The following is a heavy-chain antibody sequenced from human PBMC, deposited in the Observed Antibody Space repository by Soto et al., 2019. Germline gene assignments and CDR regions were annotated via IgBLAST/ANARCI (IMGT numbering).Heavy chain of an antibody. D-gene: IGHD5-18*01. CDR2: ISSSSSTI. Sequence: EVQLVESGGGLVQPGGSLRLSCAAPGFTFSSYNMNWVRQAPGKGLEWVSYISSSSSTIYYADSVKGRFTISRDNAKNSLYLQMNSLRDEDTAVYYCARPRGYSYVLPDYWGQGTLVTVSS. J-gene: IGHJ4*02. CDR1: GFTFSSYN. CDR3: ARPRGYSYVLPDY. V-gene: IGHV3-48*02.